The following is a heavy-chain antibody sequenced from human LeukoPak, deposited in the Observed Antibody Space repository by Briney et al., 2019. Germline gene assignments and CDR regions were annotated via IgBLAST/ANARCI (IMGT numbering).Heavy chain of an antibody. CDR1: GGSFREYY. CDR3: ARASTYYYDSSGLIDI. J-gene: IGHJ3*02. CDR2: INYSGST. V-gene: IGHV4-34*01. D-gene: IGHD3-22*01. Sequence: SETLSLTCAVYGGSFREYYWSWIRQSPGKGLEWIGEINYSGSTNYSPALRSRVTMSVDTSRNQISLKLTSVTAADTAVYYCARASTYYYDSSGLIDIWGQGTMVTVSS.